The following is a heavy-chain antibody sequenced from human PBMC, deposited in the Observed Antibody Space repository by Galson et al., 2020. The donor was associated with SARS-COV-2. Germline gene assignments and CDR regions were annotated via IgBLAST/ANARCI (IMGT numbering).Heavy chain of an antibody. D-gene: IGHD6-13*01. V-gene: IGHV3-7*01. Sequence: GESLKISCAASGFTFSSYWMSWVLQAPGKGLEWVANIKQDGSEKYYVDSVKGRFTISRDNAKNSLYLQMNSLRAEDTAVYYCARLYSSSWHFDYWGQGTLVTVSS. CDR1: GFTFSSYW. J-gene: IGHJ4*02. CDR2: IKQDGSEK. CDR3: ARLYSSSWHFDY.